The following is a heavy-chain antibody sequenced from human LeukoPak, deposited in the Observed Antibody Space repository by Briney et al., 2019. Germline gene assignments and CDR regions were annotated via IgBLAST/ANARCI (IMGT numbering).Heavy chain of an antibody. D-gene: IGHD5-18*01. V-gene: IGHV4-59*12. J-gene: IGHJ4*02. CDR1: GGSISSYY. CDR3: ARDYPTAPIDY. Sequence: PSETLSLTCTVSGGSISSYYWSWIRQPPGKGLEWIGYIYYSGSTNYNPSLKSRVTISVDTSKNQFSLKLSSVTAADTAVYYCARDYPTAPIDYWGQGTLVTVSS. CDR2: IYYSGST.